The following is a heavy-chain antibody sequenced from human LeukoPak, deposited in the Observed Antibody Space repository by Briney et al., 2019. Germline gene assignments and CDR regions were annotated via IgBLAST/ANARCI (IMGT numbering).Heavy chain of an antibody. CDR2: ISSSSSYI. CDR1: GFTFSSYS. V-gene: IGHV3-21*01. CDR3: ARGETYYYDSSGYYSGRWGYYFDY. D-gene: IGHD3-22*01. J-gene: IGHJ4*02. Sequence: GGSLRLSCAASGFTFSSYSMNWVRQAPGKGLEWVSSISSSSSYIYYADSVKGRYTISRDNAKNTLYLQMNSLRAEDTAVYYCARGETYYYDSSGYYSGRWGYYFDYWGQGTLVTVSS.